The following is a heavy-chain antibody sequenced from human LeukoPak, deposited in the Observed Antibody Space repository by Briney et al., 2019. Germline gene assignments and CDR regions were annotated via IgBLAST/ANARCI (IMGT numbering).Heavy chain of an antibody. Sequence: PSETLSLTCTVSGGSISSSNYYWGWIRQPPGRGLEWIGEIKHSGSTNYNPSLKSRVTISVDTSKNQFSLKLSSVTAADTAVYYCARWNCGGDCYHDGFDIWGQGTMVTVSS. D-gene: IGHD2-21*02. J-gene: IGHJ3*02. CDR2: IKHSGST. CDR3: ARWNCGGDCYHDGFDI. CDR1: GGSISSSNYY. V-gene: IGHV4-39*07.